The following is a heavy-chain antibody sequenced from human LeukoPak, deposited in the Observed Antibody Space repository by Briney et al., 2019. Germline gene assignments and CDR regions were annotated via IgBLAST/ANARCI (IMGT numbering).Heavy chain of an antibody. Sequence: GGSLRLSCAASGFTFTTYAMTWVRQAPGKGLEWLSAISNTGQSTYYADSMEGRFTISRDNFKRTLYLQMDSLRADDTAGYYCAKGGRGSLSYYSYMDVWGKGTRVPVSS. CDR2: ISNTGQST. CDR3: AKGGRGSLSYYSYMDV. CDR1: GFTFTTYA. J-gene: IGHJ6*03. D-gene: IGHD1-26*01. V-gene: IGHV3-23*01.